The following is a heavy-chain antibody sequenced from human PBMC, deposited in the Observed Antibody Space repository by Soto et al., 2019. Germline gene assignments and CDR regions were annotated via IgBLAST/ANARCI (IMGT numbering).Heavy chain of an antibody. V-gene: IGHV1-69*06. D-gene: IGHD6-6*01. CDR1: GESNSGDP. J-gene: IGHJ5*02. CDR3: AIFSIRYIAAPTGFDP. Sequence: VNVSCKASGESNSGDPGSRGRKTTGQGLEWMGGIIPIFGTANYAQKFQGRVTTTADKSTSTAYMELSSLRSEDTAVYYCAIFSIRYIAAPTGFDPWGQGTLVTVHS. CDR2: IIPIFGTA.